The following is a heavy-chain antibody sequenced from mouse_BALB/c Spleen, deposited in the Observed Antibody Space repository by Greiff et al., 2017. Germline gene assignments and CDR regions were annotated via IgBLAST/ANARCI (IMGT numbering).Heavy chain of an antibody. J-gene: IGHJ4*01. Sequence: EVQGVESGGGLVKPGGSLKLSCAASGFTFSSYAMSWVRQTPEKRLEWVASISSGGSTYYPDSVKGRFTISRDNARNILYLQMSSLRSEDTAMYYCARGPEGYAMDYWGQGTSVTVSS. CDR3: ARGPEGYAMDY. CDR1: GFTFSSYA. V-gene: IGHV5-6-5*01. CDR2: ISSGGST.